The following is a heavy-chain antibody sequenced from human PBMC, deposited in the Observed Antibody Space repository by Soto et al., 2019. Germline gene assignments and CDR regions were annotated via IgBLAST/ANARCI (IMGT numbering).Heavy chain of an antibody. CDR3: ARDHRVAGPSPSDVAFDI. Sequence: ASVKVSCKASGYTFTSYGISWVRQAPGQGLEWMGWISAYNGNTNYAQKLQGRVTMTTDTSTSTAYMELRSLRSDDTAAYYCARDHRVAGPSPSDVAFDIWGQGTMVTVSS. CDR2: ISAYNGNT. V-gene: IGHV1-18*04. D-gene: IGHD6-19*01. J-gene: IGHJ3*02. CDR1: GYTFTSYG.